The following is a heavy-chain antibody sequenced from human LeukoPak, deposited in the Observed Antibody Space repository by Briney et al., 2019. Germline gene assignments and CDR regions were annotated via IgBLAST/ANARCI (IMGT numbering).Heavy chain of an antibody. CDR2: ISSSGSTI. Sequence: GGSLRLSCAASGFTFSSYAMSWVRQAPGKGLEWVSYISSSGSTIYYADSVKGRFTISRDNAKNSLYLQMNSLRAEDTAVYYCARCVAGTGTYYGGTPYYYYYMDVWGKGTTVTISS. V-gene: IGHV3-48*04. CDR3: ARCVAGTGTYYGGTPYYYYYMDV. CDR1: GFTFSSYA. J-gene: IGHJ6*03. D-gene: IGHD4-23*01.